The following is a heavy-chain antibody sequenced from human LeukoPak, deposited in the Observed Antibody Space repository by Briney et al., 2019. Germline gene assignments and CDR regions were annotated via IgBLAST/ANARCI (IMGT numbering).Heavy chain of an antibody. Sequence: SETLSLTCAVYGVSFSGYYWSWIRQPPDKGLEWVGDINHSGRTIYNPSLKNRVTISVDTSKNKFSLKLSYVPAADTTVYYYAKRPGYCSSTSGRADWFDPWGQGTLVTVSS. CDR3: AKRPGYCSSTSGRADWFDP. V-gene: IGHV4-34*01. J-gene: IGHJ5*02. CDR2: INHSGRT. D-gene: IGHD2-2*01. CDR1: GVSFSGYY.